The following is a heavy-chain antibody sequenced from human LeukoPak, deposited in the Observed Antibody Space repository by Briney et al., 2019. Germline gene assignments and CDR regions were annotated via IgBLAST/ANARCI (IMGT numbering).Heavy chain of an antibody. CDR2: ISGSGGST. CDR1: GFTVSSNY. Sequence: GGSLRLSCAASGFTVSSNYMSWVRQAPGKGLEWVSAISGSGGSTYYADSVKGRFTISRDSSKNTLYLQMNSLRAEDTAVYYCAKDPAAKLSIPWGQGTMVTVSS. D-gene: IGHD6-13*01. V-gene: IGHV3-23*01. CDR3: AKDPAAKLSIP. J-gene: IGHJ3*01.